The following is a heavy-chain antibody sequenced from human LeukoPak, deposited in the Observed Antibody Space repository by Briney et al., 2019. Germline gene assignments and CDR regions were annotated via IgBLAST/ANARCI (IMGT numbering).Heavy chain of an antibody. V-gene: IGHV3-30*18. CDR1: GFTFSSYA. CDR2: ISHDGSKK. Sequence: PGGSLRLSCAASGFTFSSYAIHWVRQAPGKGLEWVAVISHDGSKKYYEDSVKGRFTISRDNSKNTLYLQMNSLRAEDTAVYYCAKMPFCSGGNCYSDYFFDSWGQGTLVTVSS. J-gene: IGHJ4*02. CDR3: AKMPFCSGGNCYSDYFFDS. D-gene: IGHD2-15*01.